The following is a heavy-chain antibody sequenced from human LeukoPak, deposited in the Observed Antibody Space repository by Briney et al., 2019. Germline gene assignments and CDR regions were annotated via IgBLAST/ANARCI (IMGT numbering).Heavy chain of an antibody. CDR2: IYYSGST. CDR1: GGSISSYY. J-gene: IGHJ4*02. V-gene: IGHV4-59*01. Sequence: SETLSLTCTVSGGSISSYYWSWIRQPPGKGLEWIGYIYYSGSTNHNPSLKSRVTTSVDTSKNQFSLKLSSVTAADTAVYYCARATYDYDSSGYYYSYFDYWGQGTLVTVSS. D-gene: IGHD3-22*01. CDR3: ARATYDYDSSGYYYSYFDY.